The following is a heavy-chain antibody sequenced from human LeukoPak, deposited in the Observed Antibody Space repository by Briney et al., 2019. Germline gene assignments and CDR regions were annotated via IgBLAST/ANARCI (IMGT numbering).Heavy chain of an antibody. J-gene: IGHJ4*02. D-gene: IGHD1-26*01. CDR2: IYSGGST. CDR3: ARDTWELLPDTLDY. Sequence: GGSLRLSCAASGFTVSSNYMSWVRQAPGKGLEWVSVIYSGGSTYYADSVKGRFTISRDNSKNTLYLQMNSLRAEDTAVYYCARDTWELLPDTLDYWGQGTLVTVSS. V-gene: IGHV3-53*05. CDR1: GFTVSSNY.